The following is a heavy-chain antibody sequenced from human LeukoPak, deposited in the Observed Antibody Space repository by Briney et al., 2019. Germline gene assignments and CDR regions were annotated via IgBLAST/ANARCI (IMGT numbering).Heavy chain of an antibody. J-gene: IGHJ4*02. CDR3: AKENGYNYYFDY. V-gene: IGHV3-23*01. CDR1: GFTFRSYE. Sequence: GGSLRLSCAASGFTFRSYEMNWVRQAPGKGLGWVSAISGSGGSTNYAGSVKGRFTISRDNSKNTLYLQMNSLRAEDTAVYYCAKENGYNYYFDYWGQGTLVTVSS. D-gene: IGHD5-24*01. CDR2: ISGSGGST.